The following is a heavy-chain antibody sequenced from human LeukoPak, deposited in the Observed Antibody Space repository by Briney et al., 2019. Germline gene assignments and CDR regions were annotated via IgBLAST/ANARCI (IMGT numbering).Heavy chain of an antibody. CDR3: ARGRGSRDYWGSYYMDV. CDR2: IYYSGST. V-gene: IGHV4-59*01. Sequence: SETLSLTCTVSGGSIRGYYWSWIRQPPGKGLEWIGYIYYSGSTNYNPSLKSRVTISVDTSKNQFALKLSSVAAADTAVYYCARGRGSRDYWGSYYMDVWGKGTTVTVSS. D-gene: IGHD5-12*01. CDR1: GGSIRGYY. J-gene: IGHJ6*03.